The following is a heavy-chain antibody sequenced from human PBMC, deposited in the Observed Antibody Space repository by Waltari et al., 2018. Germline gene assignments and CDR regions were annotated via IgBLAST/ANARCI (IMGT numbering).Heavy chain of an antibody. V-gene: IGHV5-10-1*03. CDR1: GYTFSDYK. J-gene: IGHJ2*01. Sequence: EVQLVQSGVEVKKPGESLRISCKGSGYTFSDYKITWVRQMPGKGLEWMGSMQPSASSTNYTPSFQGHVTISLDKSISTAYLQWNSLEASDTAIFYCAIAGAGNFDLWGRGTLVTVSS. D-gene: IGHD6-19*01. CDR2: MQPSASST. CDR3: AIAGAGNFDL.